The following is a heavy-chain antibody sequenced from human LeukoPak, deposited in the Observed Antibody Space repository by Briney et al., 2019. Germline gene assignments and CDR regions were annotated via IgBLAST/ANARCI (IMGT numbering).Heavy chain of an antibody. CDR3: AKDPPNCGGDCYYFDY. J-gene: IGHJ4*02. Sequence: GGSLRLSCAASGFTFSNHWMNWVRQAPGKGLEWVADINQDGSETYYVDSVKGRFTISRDNSKNTLYLQMNSLRAEDTAVYYCAKDPPNCGGDCYYFDYWGQGTLVTVSS. CDR2: INQDGSET. V-gene: IGHV3-7*01. D-gene: IGHD2-21*02. CDR1: GFTFSNHW.